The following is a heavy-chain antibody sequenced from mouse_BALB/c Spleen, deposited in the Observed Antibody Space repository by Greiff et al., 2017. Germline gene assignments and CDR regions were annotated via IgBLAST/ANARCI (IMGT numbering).Heavy chain of an antibody. Sequence: EVKVVESGGGLVKPGGSLKLSCAASGFTFSSYAMSWVRQTPEKRLEWVATISSGGSYTYYPDSVKGRFTISRDNAKNTLYLQMSSLRSEDTAMYYCARQFGGSTYAMDYWGQGTSVTVSS. CDR3: ARQFGGSTYAMDY. D-gene: IGHD1-1*01. V-gene: IGHV5-9-3*01. CDR1: GFTFSSYA. CDR2: ISSGGSYT. J-gene: IGHJ4*01.